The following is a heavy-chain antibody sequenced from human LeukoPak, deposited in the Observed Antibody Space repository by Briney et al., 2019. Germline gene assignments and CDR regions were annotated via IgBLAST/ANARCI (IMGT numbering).Heavy chain of an antibody. V-gene: IGHV5-51*01. Sequence: GESLQISCEGSGYSFTSYWIGWVRQMPGKGLEWMGIIYPGDSDTRYSPSFQGQVTISADKSIGTAYLQWSSLKASDTAMYYCARRTPNYNYDYWGQGTLVTVSS. J-gene: IGHJ4*02. D-gene: IGHD3-10*01. CDR1: GYSFTSYW. CDR2: IYPGDSDT. CDR3: ARRTPNYNYDY.